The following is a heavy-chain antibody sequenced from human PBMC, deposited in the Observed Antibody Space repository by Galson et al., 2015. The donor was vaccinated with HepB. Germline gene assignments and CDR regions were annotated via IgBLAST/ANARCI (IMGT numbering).Heavy chain of an antibody. CDR1: GYTLTELS. CDR2: FDPEDGET. Sequence: SVKVSCKVSGYTLTELSMHWVRQAPGKGLEWMGGFDPEDGETIYAQKFQGSVTMTEDTSTDTAYMELSSLRSEDTAVYYCATVLGQMVRGVIFAYWGQGTLVTVSS. D-gene: IGHD3-10*01. V-gene: IGHV1-24*01. J-gene: IGHJ4*02. CDR3: ATVLGQMVRGVIFAY.